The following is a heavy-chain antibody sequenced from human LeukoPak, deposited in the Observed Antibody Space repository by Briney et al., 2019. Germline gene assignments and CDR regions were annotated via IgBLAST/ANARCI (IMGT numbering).Heavy chain of an antibody. CDR2: IYFSGTT. Sequence: SETLSLTCTVSGGSISSNDNYWGWIRQPPGKELEWIGSIYFSGTTYYNPSLKSRVTISVDTSKNQFSLKLSSVTAADTAVYYCARVSSSWYYFDYWGQGTLVTVSS. V-gene: IGHV4-39*07. J-gene: IGHJ4*02. CDR1: GGSISSNDNY. CDR3: ARVSSSWYYFDY. D-gene: IGHD6-13*01.